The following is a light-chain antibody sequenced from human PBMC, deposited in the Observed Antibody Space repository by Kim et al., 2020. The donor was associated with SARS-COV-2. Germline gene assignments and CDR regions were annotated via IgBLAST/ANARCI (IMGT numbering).Light chain of an antibody. CDR1: KLGDKY. CDR3: QAWDSSTVV. Sequence: ESPGQTASIPCSGDKLGDKYACWYQQKPGQSPVLVIYQDSKRPSGIPERFSGSNSGNTATLTISGTQAMDEADYYCQAWDSSTVVFGGGTKLTVL. CDR2: QDS. V-gene: IGLV3-1*01. J-gene: IGLJ2*01.